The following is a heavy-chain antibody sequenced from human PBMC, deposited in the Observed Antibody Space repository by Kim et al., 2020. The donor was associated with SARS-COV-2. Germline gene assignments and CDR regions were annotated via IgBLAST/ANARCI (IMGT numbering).Heavy chain of an antibody. CDR1: GGTFSSYA. CDR2: IIPIFGTA. D-gene: IGHD2-21*02. J-gene: IGHJ1*01. Sequence: SVKVSCKASGGTFSSYAISWVRQAPGQGLEWMGGIIPIFGTANYAQKFQGRVTITADESTSTAYMELSSLRSEDTAVYYCARSGIGDCGGDCPHFQHWGQGTLVTVSS. CDR3: ARSGIGDCGGDCPHFQH. V-gene: IGHV1-69*13.